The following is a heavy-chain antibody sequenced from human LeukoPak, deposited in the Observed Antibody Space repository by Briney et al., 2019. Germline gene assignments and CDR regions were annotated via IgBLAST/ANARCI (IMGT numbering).Heavy chain of an antibody. CDR2: ISSSSSYT. CDR3: AKDLVRSTRPGWFDP. Sequence: GGSLRLSCAASGFTFSDYYMSWIRQAPGKGLEWVSYISSSSSYTYYADSVKGRFTISRDNSKNTLYLQMSSLRAEDTAVYYCAKDLVRSTRPGWFDPWGQGTLVTVSS. V-gene: IGHV3-11*05. CDR1: GFTFSDYY. J-gene: IGHJ5*02. D-gene: IGHD2-21*01.